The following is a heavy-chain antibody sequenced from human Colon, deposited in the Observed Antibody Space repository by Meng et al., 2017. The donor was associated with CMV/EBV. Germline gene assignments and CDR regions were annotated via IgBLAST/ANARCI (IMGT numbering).Heavy chain of an antibody. Sequence: GGSLRLSCVVSGFNFKNAWMSWVRQGPGKGLEWIGRIKPHSDGATRDYAAHVQGRFTISRDNAKNSLYLQMNSLRAEDTAVYYCARNGDYWSGNSYHGMDVWGQGTTVTVSS. CDR2: IKPHSDGATR. CDR3: ARNGDYWSGNSYHGMDV. D-gene: IGHD3-3*01. J-gene: IGHJ6*02. V-gene: IGHV3-15*01. CDR1: GFNFKNAW.